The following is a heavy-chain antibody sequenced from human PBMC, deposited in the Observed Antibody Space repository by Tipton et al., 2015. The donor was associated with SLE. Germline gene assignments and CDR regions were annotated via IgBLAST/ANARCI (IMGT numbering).Heavy chain of an antibody. CDR2: IYSGGST. V-gene: IGHV3-53*01. D-gene: IGHD6-6*01. J-gene: IGHJ4*02. Sequence: GSLRLSCAASGFTVSSNYMSWVRQAPGKGLEWVSVIYSGGSTYYADSVKGRFTISRDNSKNTLYLQMNSLKTEDTAVYYCTTDRRSSSSYFDYWGQGTLVTASS. CDR3: TTDRRSSSSYFDY. CDR1: GFTVSSNY.